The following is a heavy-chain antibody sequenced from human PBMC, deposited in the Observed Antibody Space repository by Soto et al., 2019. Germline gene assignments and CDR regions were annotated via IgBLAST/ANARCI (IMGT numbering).Heavy chain of an antibody. D-gene: IGHD5-12*01. CDR1: GGSISSGAYP. CDR3: ARAGYSGYDLTFDY. V-gene: IGHV4-30-2*01. Sequence: PSETLSLTXGVSGGSISSGAYPWSWIRQPPGKGLEWIGYIYHSGSTYYNASLKSRVTISVDRSKNQFSLKLTSVTAADTAVHYCARAGYSGYDLTFDYWGQGTLVTVSS. J-gene: IGHJ4*02. CDR2: IYHSGST.